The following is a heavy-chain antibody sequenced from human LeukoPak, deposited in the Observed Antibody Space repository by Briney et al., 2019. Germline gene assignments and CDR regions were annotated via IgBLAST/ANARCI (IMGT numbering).Heavy chain of an antibody. J-gene: IGHJ4*02. CDR1: GFTFSSYW. Sequence: GGSLRLSCAASGFTFSSYWMSWVRQAPGKGLEWVANIKQDGSEKYYVDSVKGRFTISRDKAKNSLYLQMNSLRAEDTAVYYCAKFEAALGSPHYYFGSWGQGTLVTVSS. D-gene: IGHD6-25*01. CDR2: IKQDGSEK. V-gene: IGHV3-7*01. CDR3: AKFEAALGSPHYYFGS.